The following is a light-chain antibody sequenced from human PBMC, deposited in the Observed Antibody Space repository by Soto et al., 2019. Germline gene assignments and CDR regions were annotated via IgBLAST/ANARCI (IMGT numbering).Light chain of an antibody. J-gene: IGKJ3*01. V-gene: IGKV3D-7*01. CDR1: QSVSSSY. CDR2: GAS. CDR3: QQDYNLFT. Sequence: EIVMTQSPATLSLSPGERATLSCRASQSVSSSYLSWYQQKPGQAPRLLIYGASTRATGIPARFSGSGSGTDFTLPISSLQPEDFAVYYCQQDYNLFTFGTGTKVDIK.